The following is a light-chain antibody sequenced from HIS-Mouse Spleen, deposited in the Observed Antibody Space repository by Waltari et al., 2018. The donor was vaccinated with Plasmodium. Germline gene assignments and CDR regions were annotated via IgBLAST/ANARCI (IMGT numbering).Light chain of an antibody. Sequence: SYELTQPPSVSVSPGQTARITCSGDALSKQYAYWYQQKPGQAPALVIYKDSERPSGIPELFSVSSSGTTVTLTISGVQAEDEADYYCQSADSSGTYVFGTGTKVTVL. J-gene: IGLJ1*01. V-gene: IGLV3-25*03. CDR1: ALSKQY. CDR2: KDS. CDR3: QSADSSGTYV.